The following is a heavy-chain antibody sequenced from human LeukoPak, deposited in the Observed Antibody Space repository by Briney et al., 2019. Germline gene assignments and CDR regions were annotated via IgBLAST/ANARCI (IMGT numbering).Heavy chain of an antibody. CDR1: GYTFSSYG. Sequence: GGSLRLSCAASGYTFSSYGMHWVRQAPGKGLEWVAFIRYDGSNKYYADSVKGRFTISRDNSKNTLYLQMNSLRAEDTVVYYCAKAFGTTVTHLYGFDYWGQGTLVTVSS. CDR2: IRYDGSNK. D-gene: IGHD4-17*01. CDR3: AKAFGTTVTHLYGFDY. V-gene: IGHV3-30*02. J-gene: IGHJ4*02.